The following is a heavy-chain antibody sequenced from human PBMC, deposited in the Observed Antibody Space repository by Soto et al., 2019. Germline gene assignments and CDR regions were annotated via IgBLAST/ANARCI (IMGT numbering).Heavy chain of an antibody. Sequence: QVQLVQSGAEVKKPGSSVNVSCKASGGTFISYAISWVRQAPGQGLEWMGGIIPIFGTANYAQKLQGRVTITADESTSTAYMELSSLRSEDTAVYYCARALVVVASTPYYFDYWGQGTLVTVSS. CDR1: GGTFISYA. CDR3: ARALVVVASTPYYFDY. D-gene: IGHD2-15*01. V-gene: IGHV1-69*01. CDR2: IIPIFGTA. J-gene: IGHJ4*02.